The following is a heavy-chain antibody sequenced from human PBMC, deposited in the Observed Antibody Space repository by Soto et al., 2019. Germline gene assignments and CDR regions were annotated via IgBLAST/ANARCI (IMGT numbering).Heavy chain of an antibody. CDR3: ARVFGYGSGSYYVSPFYY. CDR2: IYYSGST. Sequence: QVQLQESGPGLVKPSQTLSLTCTGSGGSISSGDYYWSWIRQPPGKGLEWIGYIYYSGSTYYNPSIKGRVTISVDPSKNRFSLKLSSGTSAYTAVYYCARVFGYGSGSYYVSPFYYWGQGTLVTVSS. D-gene: IGHD3-10*01. V-gene: IGHV4-30-4*01. J-gene: IGHJ4*02. CDR1: GGSISSGDYY.